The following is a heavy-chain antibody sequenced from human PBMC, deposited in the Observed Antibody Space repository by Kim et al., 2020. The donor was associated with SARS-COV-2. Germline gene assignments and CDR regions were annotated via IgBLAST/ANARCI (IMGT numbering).Heavy chain of an antibody. Sequence: SETLSLTCAVYGGSFSGYYWSWIRQPPGKGLEWIGEINHSGSTNYNPSLKSRVTISVDTSKNQFSLKLSSVTAADTAVYYCAREFVVVAATHSGYYYYGMDVWGQGTTVTVSS. J-gene: IGHJ6*02. V-gene: IGHV4-34*01. D-gene: IGHD2-15*01. CDR3: AREFVVVAATHSGYYYYGMDV. CDR1: GGSFSGYY. CDR2: INHSGST.